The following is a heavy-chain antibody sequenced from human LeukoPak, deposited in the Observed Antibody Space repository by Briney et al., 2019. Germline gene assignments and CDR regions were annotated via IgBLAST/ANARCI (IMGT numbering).Heavy chain of an antibody. J-gene: IGHJ4*02. CDR1: GFTFSSYG. CDR3: AREMARGVVPDY. D-gene: IGHD3-10*01. Sequence: PGRSLRLSCAASGFTFSSYGMHWVRQAPGKGLEWVVVIWYDGSKKYYADTVKGRFTISRDNSKNTLYLQMNSLRGEDTAVYYCAREMARGVVPDYWGQGTLVTVSS. CDR2: IWYDGSKK. V-gene: IGHV3-33*01.